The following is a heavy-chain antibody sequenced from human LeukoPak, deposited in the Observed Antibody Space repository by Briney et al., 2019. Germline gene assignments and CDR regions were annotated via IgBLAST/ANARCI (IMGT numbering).Heavy chain of an antibody. J-gene: IGHJ6*03. V-gene: IGHV3-23*01. CDR3: AKGGGSYFRRVTYYYYYMDV. D-gene: IGHD1-26*01. CDR1: GFTFINYD. CDR2: ISGSGDST. Sequence: GGSLRLSCTASGFTFINYDMNWVRQAPGKGLQWVSGISGSGDSTYYADSVNGRFTISRDNSKNTLYLQMISLRAEDTAVYYCAKGGGSYFRRVTYYYYYMDVWGKGTTVTVSS.